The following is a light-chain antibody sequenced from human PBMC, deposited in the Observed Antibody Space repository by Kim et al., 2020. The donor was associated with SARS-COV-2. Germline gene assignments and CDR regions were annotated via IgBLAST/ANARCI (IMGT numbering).Light chain of an antibody. CDR3: QQYDAAPRT. CDR2: AAS. Sequence: SLGERATLSCRASQSVSSTYFAWYQQKPGQPPRLLIYAASSRATGIPDRFSGSGSGTDFTLTINRLEPEDFAVYYCQQYDAAPRTFGQGTKVDIK. J-gene: IGKJ1*01. CDR1: QSVSSTY. V-gene: IGKV3-20*01.